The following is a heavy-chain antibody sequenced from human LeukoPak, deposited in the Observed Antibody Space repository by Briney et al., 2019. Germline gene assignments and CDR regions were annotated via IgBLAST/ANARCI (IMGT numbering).Heavy chain of an antibody. D-gene: IGHD3-10*01. CDR1: GYTFTSYD. CDR3: ARGRYKNYYGSGSYSPYYGMDV. Sequence: ASVKVSCKASGYTFTSYDTNWVRQATGQGLEWMGWMNPNSGNTGYAQKFQGRVTMTRNTSISTAYMELSSLRSEDTAVYYCARGRYKNYYGSGSYSPYYGMDVWGQGTTVTVSS. V-gene: IGHV1-8*01. J-gene: IGHJ6*02. CDR2: MNPNSGNT.